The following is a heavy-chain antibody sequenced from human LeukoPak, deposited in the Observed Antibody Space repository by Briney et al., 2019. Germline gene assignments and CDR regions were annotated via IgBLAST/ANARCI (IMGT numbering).Heavy chain of an antibody. D-gene: IGHD3-22*01. CDR3: ARDNYYDSSGYYVGAFDI. V-gene: IGHV4-34*01. CDR1: GGSFSGYY. Sequence: PSETLSLTCAVYGGSFSGYYWSWIRQPPGKGLEWIGEINHSGSTNYNPSLKSRVTISVDTSKNQFSLKLSSVTAADTAVYYCARDNYYDSSGYYVGAFDIWGQGTMVTVSS. CDR2: INHSGST. J-gene: IGHJ3*02.